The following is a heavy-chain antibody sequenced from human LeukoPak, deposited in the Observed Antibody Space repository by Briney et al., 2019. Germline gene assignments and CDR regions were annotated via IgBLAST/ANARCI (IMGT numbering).Heavy chain of an antibody. D-gene: IGHD2-8*01. Sequence: SETLSLTCTVSGGSISNSDYYWDWIRQPPGKGLEWIGSINYRGSTYYNPSLESRVTISVDTSKNQFSLKMSSVTATDTAVYYCAKTRARGQVDPGTSGHLNYWGQGTLVSVSS. V-gene: IGHV4-39*01. CDR2: INYRGST. CDR3: AKTRARGQVDPGTSGHLNY. J-gene: IGHJ4*02. CDR1: GGSISNSDYY.